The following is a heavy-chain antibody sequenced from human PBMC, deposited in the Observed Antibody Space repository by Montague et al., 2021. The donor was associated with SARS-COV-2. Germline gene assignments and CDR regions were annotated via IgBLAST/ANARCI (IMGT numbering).Heavy chain of an antibody. V-gene: IGHV2-5*01. Sequence: PALVKPTQTLTLTCTFSGFSLDSRGVGVGWFRQPPGQALECLALIYWNDDKRYSPSLKTRLTVTKDTSKNQVVLTMTNMDPVDTATYFCAHKKSGRPIEFAFWGQGAVVTVSS. CDR1: GFSLDSRGVG. CDR2: IYWNDDK. CDR3: AHKKSGRPIEFAF. J-gene: IGHJ4*02. D-gene: IGHD3-3*01.